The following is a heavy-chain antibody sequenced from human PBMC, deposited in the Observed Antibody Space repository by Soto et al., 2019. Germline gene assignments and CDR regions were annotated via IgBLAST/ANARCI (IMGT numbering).Heavy chain of an antibody. Sequence: QVQLVQSGAEVKKPGASVKVSCKASGYTFTGYYMHWVRQAPGQGLEWMGWINPNSGGTNYAQKFRGWVTMTRDTSISTAYMELSRLRSDDTAVYYCARAGARSYYGDVHNWFDPWGQGTLVTVSS. V-gene: IGHV1-2*04. J-gene: IGHJ5*02. CDR3: ARAGARSYYGDVHNWFDP. CDR1: GYTFTGYY. CDR2: INPNSGGT. D-gene: IGHD4-17*01.